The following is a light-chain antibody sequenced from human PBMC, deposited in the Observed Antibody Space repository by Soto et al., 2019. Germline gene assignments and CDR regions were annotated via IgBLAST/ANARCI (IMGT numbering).Light chain of an antibody. Sequence: DILMTQSPSILSASVGDTVTITCRASQSISKWVAWYQQRAGKAPTALIFDASNSEKGVPSRFSGSGSGTEFTLIIRGTQTEDFANYSCHQYDSYPYTFGQGTKVDIK. J-gene: IGKJ2*01. CDR1: QSISKW. V-gene: IGKV1-5*01. CDR2: DAS. CDR3: HQYDSYPYT.